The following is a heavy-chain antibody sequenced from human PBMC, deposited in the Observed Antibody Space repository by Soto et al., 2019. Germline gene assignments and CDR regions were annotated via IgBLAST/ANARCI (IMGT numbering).Heavy chain of an antibody. Sequence: LSETLSLTCTVSGGSISSGDYYWSWIRQPPGKGLEWIGYIYYSGSTYYNPSLKSRVTISVDTSKNQFSLKLSSVTAADTAVYYGARGRWQQLHFDYWGQGTLVTVSS. J-gene: IGHJ4*02. CDR1: GGSISSGDYY. CDR3: ARGRWQQLHFDY. CDR2: IYYSGST. V-gene: IGHV4-30-4*01. D-gene: IGHD2-15*01.